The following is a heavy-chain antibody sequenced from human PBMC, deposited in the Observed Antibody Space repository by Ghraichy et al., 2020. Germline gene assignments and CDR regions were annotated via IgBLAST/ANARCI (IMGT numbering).Heavy chain of an antibody. CDR2: IYSTGNT. V-gene: IGHV3-66*01. CDR1: GFTVSNSY. J-gene: IGHJ6*02. CDR3: ARGSTVVRFYYYGGMDV. D-gene: IGHD4-23*01. Sequence: GGSLRLSCAASGFTVSNSYVSWVRQAPGKGLEWVSAIYSTGNTYYADSVKGRFTISRDNSKKSVYLQMNSLRAEDTAVYFCARGSTVVRFYYYGGMDVWGQGTTVTVSS.